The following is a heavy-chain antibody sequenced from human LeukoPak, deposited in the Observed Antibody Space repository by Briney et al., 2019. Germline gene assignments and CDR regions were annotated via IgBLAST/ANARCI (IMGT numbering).Heavy chain of an antibody. V-gene: IGHV3-7*01. D-gene: IGHD3-22*01. CDR2: IKQDESEK. CDR1: GFTFSSYQ. CDR3: ASGDSSGYYSILYFQH. J-gene: IGHJ1*01. Sequence: GGSLRLSCVASGFTFSSYQMNWVRQAPGKGLEWVANIKQDESEKYYVDSVKGRFTISRDNAKNSLYLQMSSLRAEDTAVYYCASGDSSGYYSILYFQHWGQGALVTVSS.